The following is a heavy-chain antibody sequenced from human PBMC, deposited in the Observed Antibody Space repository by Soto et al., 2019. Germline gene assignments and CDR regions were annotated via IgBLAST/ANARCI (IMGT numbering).Heavy chain of an antibody. D-gene: IGHD3-10*01. J-gene: IGHJ5*02. Sequence: QVQLVQSGAEVKKPGSSVKVSCKASGGTFSSYAISWVRQAPGQGLEWMGGIIPIFGTANYAQKFQGRVTMTADESTSTAYMELSSLRSEDTAVYYCARGGTMVRGQAVDWFDPWGQGTLVTVSS. CDR3: ARGGTMVRGQAVDWFDP. V-gene: IGHV1-69*12. CDR2: IIPIFGTA. CDR1: GGTFSSYA.